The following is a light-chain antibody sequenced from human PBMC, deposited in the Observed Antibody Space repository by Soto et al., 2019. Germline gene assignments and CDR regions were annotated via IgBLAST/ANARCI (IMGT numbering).Light chain of an antibody. J-gene: IGKJ4*01. Sequence: DIQMNQYPTTLSASVGDRVTITCRASHSIVKWLAWYQQKPGKAPNLLIYEASTLQSGVPSRFSGSGSGTEFTLTISSPQPDESATYYCQQYNTFLTFGGGTKVYIK. CDR3: QQYNTFLT. CDR1: HSIVKW. CDR2: EAS. V-gene: IGKV1-5*03.